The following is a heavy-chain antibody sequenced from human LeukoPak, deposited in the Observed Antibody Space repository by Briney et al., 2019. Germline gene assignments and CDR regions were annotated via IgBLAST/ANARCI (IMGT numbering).Heavy chain of an antibody. Sequence: ASVKVSCKASGYTFTGYYMHWVRQAPGQGLEWMGWINPNSGGTNYAQKFQGRVTMTRDTSISTAYMELSRLRSDDTAVYYCARDSRNDRSQGFDPWGQGTLVTVSS. CDR2: INPNSGGT. D-gene: IGHD1-1*01. CDR3: ARDSRNDRSQGFDP. CDR1: GYTFTGYY. V-gene: IGHV1-2*02. J-gene: IGHJ5*02.